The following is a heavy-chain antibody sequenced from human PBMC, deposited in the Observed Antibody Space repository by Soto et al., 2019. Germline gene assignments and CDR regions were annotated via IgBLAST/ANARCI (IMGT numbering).Heavy chain of an antibody. V-gene: IGHV1-24*01. CDR2: FDPEDGET. J-gene: IGHJ6*02. Sequence: ASVKVSCKVSGYTLTELSMHWVRQAPGKGLEWMGGFDPEDGETIYAQKFQGRVTMTEDTSTDTAYMELSRLRSDDTAVYYCARVAIVATIADYYYGMDVWGQGTTVTVSS. CDR1: GYTLTELS. CDR3: ARVAIVATIADYYYGMDV. D-gene: IGHD5-12*01.